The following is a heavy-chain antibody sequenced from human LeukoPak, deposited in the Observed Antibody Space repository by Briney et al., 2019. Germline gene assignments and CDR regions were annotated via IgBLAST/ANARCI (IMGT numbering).Heavy chain of an antibody. Sequence: SETLSLTCTVSGGSISSYYWSWIRQPPGKGLEWIGYIYYSGSTNYNPSLKSRVTISVDTSKNQFSLKLSSVTAADTAVYYCARVDSSSWYAKVWYFDLWGRGTLVTVSS. CDR1: GGSISSYY. CDR2: IYYSGST. CDR3: ARVDSSSWYAKVWYFDL. V-gene: IGHV4-59*01. D-gene: IGHD6-13*01. J-gene: IGHJ2*01.